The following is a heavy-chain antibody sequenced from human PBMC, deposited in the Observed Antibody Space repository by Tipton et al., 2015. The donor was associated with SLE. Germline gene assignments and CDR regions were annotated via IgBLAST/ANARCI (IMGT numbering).Heavy chain of an antibody. CDR1: GFTVSSNY. D-gene: IGHD3-3*01. CDR2: IYSGGST. Sequence: GSLRLSCAASGFTVSSNYMSWVRQAPGKGLEWVSVIYSGGSTYYADSVKGRFTISRDNSKNTLYLQMNSLKTEDTAVYYCTTVPRRFLEWPFLFDYWGQGTLVTVSS. V-gene: IGHV3-53*01. J-gene: IGHJ4*02. CDR3: TTVPRRFLEWPFLFDY.